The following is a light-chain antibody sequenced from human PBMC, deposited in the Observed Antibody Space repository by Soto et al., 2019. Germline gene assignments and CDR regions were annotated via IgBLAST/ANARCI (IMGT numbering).Light chain of an antibody. J-gene: IGKJ2*01. CDR1: QNISIY. Sequence: DIQMTQSPSSLSASIGDRVTITCRASQNISIYLHWYQQKPGQAPKFLTYASSNLQSGVPSRFSGSGSGTDFTLTISSLQPEDFATYYCQQSYSTLYTFGQGTKLEIK. CDR2: ASS. CDR3: QQSYSTLYT. V-gene: IGKV1-39*01.